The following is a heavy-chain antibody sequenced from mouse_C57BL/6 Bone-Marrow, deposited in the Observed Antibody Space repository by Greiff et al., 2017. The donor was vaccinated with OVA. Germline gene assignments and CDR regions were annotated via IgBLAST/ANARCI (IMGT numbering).Heavy chain of an antibody. Sequence: QVQLKQPGAELVKPGASVKLSCKASGYTFNSYWMHWVKQRPGQGLEWIGMIHPNSGSTNYTEKFQSKATLTVDKSSITAYMQLSSLTSEVCAVYYWERRGYYCGSPDYFDYWGQGTTLTVSS. J-gene: IGHJ2*01. CDR2: IHPNSGST. V-gene: IGHV1-64*01. CDR1: GYTFNSYW. D-gene: IGHD1-1*02. CDR3: ERRGYYCGSPDYFDY.